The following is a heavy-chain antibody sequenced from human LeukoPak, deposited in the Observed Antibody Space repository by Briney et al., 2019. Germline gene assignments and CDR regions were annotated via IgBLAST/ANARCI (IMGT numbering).Heavy chain of an antibody. CDR1: GDSITSRAYY. V-gene: IGHV4-31*03. Sequence: SQTLSLTCTVSGDSITSRAYYWSWIRQHPGTGLEWIGYIYHSGSTYYNPSLMTRVTMSVDTSKNQFSLRLTSVTAADTAVYYCARDMFVGGLDVWGKGTTVTVSS. D-gene: IGHD3-16*01. J-gene: IGHJ6*04. CDR2: IYHSGST. CDR3: ARDMFVGGLDV.